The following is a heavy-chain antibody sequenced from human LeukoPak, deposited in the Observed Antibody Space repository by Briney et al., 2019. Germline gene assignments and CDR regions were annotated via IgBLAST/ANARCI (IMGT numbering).Heavy chain of an antibody. J-gene: IGHJ6*03. CDR2: IYPGDSDT. Sequence: GESLKISCKGSGYSFTSYWIGWVRQMPGKGLEWMGIIYPGDSDTRYSPSFQGQVTISADKSISTAYLQWSSLKASDTAMYYCTRHGRYDFWSGYYYYYMDVWGKGTTVTVSS. D-gene: IGHD3-3*01. CDR1: GYSFTSYW. V-gene: IGHV5-51*01. CDR3: TRHGRYDFWSGYYYYYMDV.